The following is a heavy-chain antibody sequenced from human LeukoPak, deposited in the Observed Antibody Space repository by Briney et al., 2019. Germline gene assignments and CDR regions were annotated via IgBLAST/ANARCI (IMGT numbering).Heavy chain of an antibody. J-gene: IGHJ4*02. CDR2: INHSGST. V-gene: IGHV4-34*01. CDR1: GESFSGYY. D-gene: IGHD4-23*01. Sequence: SKTLSLTCAVYGESFSGYYWSWLHQPPGKGLEWIGEINHSGSTNYNPSLKSRVTISVDTSKNQFSLKLSSVTAAYTAVYYCARQVDGGKLSYWGQGTLVTVSS. CDR3: ARQVDGGKLSY.